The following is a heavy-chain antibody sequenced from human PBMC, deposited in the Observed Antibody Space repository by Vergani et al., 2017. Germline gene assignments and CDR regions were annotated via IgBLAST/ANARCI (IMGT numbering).Heavy chain of an antibody. CDR2: IWYDGSNK. J-gene: IGHJ4*02. Sequence: QVQLVESGGGVVQPGRSLRLSCAASGFTFSSYGMHWVRQAPGKGLEWVAVIWYDGSNKYYADSVKGRFTISRDNSKNTLYLQMNSLRAEDTAVYYCARDRLGSSGWKGDFDYWGQGTLVTVSS. CDR3: ARDRLGSSGWKGDFDY. V-gene: IGHV3-33*01. D-gene: IGHD6-19*01. CDR1: GFTFSSYG.